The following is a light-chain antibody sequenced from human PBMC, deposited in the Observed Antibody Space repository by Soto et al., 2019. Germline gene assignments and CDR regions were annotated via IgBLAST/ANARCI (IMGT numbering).Light chain of an antibody. V-gene: IGKV3-15*01. CDR3: QQYHTWPPIT. CDR2: ETS. Sequence: EIVMTDSPATLSLSRWEIATLSCRASQSVGSRVAWYQQKFGQPPRLLIYETSTRANGIPARFSGSGSGTDFTLSISSLQPGDVGIYSCQQYHTWPPITFGQETRLEIK. J-gene: IGKJ5*01. CDR1: QSVGSR.